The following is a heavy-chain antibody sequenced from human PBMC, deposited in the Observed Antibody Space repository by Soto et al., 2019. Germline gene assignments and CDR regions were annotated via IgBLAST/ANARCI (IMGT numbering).Heavy chain of an antibody. CDR3: ARESRYSYGYYWFDP. Sequence: GASVKVSCKASGYTFTSYGISWVRQAPGQGLEWMGWISAYNGNTNYAQKLQGRVTMTTDTSTSTAYMELRSLRSDDTAVYYCARESRYSYGYYWFDPWGQGTLVTVSS. V-gene: IGHV1-18*01. CDR2: ISAYNGNT. D-gene: IGHD5-18*01. J-gene: IGHJ5*02. CDR1: GYTFTSYG.